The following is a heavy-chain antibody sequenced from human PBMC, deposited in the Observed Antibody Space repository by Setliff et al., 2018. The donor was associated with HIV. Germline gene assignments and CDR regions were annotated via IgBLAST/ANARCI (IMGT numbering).Heavy chain of an antibody. CDR1: GESFSGYY. J-gene: IGHJ5*02. V-gene: IGHV4-34*01. D-gene: IGHD2-8*02. CDR2: INHSGST. CDR3: ARAGDCTEASCPKARFDP. Sequence: SETLSLTCAVYGESFSGYYWSWIRQPPGKGLEWIGEINHSGSTNYNPSPESQVTMSVDTSMNQFSLNLNSVTAADTAVYYCARAGDCTEASCPKARFDPWGPGILVTVSS.